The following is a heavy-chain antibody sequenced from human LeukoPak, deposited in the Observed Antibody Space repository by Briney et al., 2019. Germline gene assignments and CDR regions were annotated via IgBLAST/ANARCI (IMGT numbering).Heavy chain of an antibody. V-gene: IGHV4-34*01. Sequence: SETLSLTCAVLGGSLSSYSWSWIRQPPGKGLEWIGEINHSGTNYSPSLKRRVTMSVDTSKKQFSLKLTSVTAADTAVYYCARAADFVGVLAATGGFDPWGQGTLVTVSS. CDR3: ARAADFVGVLAATGGFDP. CDR2: INHSGT. CDR1: GGSLSSYS. D-gene: IGHD2-2*01. J-gene: IGHJ5*01.